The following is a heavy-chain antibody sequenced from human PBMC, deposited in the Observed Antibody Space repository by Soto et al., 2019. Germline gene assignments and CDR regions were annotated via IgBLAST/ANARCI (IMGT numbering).Heavy chain of an antibody. V-gene: IGHV3-30*18. CDR1: VFTFSSHG. D-gene: IGHD2-2*01. CDR3: AKDSSSTVGWFDP. J-gene: IGHJ5*02. CDR2: ISYEGSNK. Sequence: GGSLRLSCAASVFTFSSHGMHWVRQAPGKGLEWVAVISYEGSNKYYGDSVKGRFTISRDNSKNTLYLQMNSLRAEDTAVYYCAKDSSSTVGWFDPWGQGTLVTVSS.